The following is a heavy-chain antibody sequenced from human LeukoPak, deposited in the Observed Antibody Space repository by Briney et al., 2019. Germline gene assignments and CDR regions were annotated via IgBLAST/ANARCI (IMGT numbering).Heavy chain of an antibody. V-gene: IGHV3-7*01. J-gene: IGHJ4*02. CDR1: GFRFSNYW. Sequence: GGSLRLSCAVSGFRFSNYWMTWVRQAPGKGLEWVANIKHDGSGPSYLDSVKGRFAISRDNAGNLLSLQMSSLRAEDTAVYYCARAREITVSGTDYFDYWGQGTLVTVSS. CDR3: ARAREITVSGTDYFDY. D-gene: IGHD6-19*01. CDR2: IKHDGSGP.